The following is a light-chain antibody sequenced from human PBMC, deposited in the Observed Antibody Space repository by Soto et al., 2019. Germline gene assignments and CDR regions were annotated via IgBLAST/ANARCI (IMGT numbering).Light chain of an antibody. CDR3: SSYTSSRIVV. J-gene: IGLJ2*01. Sequence: QSALTQPASVSGSPGQSITISCTGTSSDVGGYNYVSWYQQYPVKAPKLMIYEVSNRPSGVSNRFSGSKSGNTASLTISGLQAVDEADYYCSSYTSSRIVVFGGGTKLTVL. V-gene: IGLV2-14*01. CDR2: EVS. CDR1: SSDVGGYNY.